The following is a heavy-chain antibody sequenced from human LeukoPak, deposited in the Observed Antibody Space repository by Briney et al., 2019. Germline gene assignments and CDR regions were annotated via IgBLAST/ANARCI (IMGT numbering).Heavy chain of an antibody. CDR3: ARDGVPVRLVAWFDP. V-gene: IGHV3-53*01. Sequence: GGSLRLSCAASGFTVSNNYMSWVRQAPGKGLEWVSVIYSGGTTYYADSVKGRFTISRDNSKNTLYLQMNSLRAEDTAVYYCARDGVPVRLVAWFDPWGQGTLVTVSS. CDR2: IYSGGTT. D-gene: IGHD2-2*01. J-gene: IGHJ5*02. CDR1: GFTVSNNY.